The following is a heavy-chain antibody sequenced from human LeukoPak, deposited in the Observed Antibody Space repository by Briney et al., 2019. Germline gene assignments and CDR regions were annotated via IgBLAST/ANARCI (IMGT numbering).Heavy chain of an antibody. D-gene: IGHD4-11*01. CDR2: ITGSSAST. CDR3: AKGPPLTKRGYFDY. J-gene: IGHJ4*02. Sequence: GGSLRLSCAASGFTFSSYAMSWVRQAPGKGVEWVSSITGSSASTYYADSVKGRFTISRDNSKNTLYLQMNSLRAEDTALYYCAKGPPLTKRGYFDYWGQGALVTVSS. V-gene: IGHV3-23*01. CDR1: GFTFSSYA.